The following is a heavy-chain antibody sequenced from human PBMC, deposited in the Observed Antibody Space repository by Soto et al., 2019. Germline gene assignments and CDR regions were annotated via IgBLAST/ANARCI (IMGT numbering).Heavy chain of an antibody. Sequence: AAVKVSCKASGYTFTSHGISCLRQAPGQGLEGMGWISAYNGNTNYAQKLQGRVTMTTDTSTSTAYMELRSLRSDDTAVYYCARIVYDILTGYGMDVWGQGTMVTVSS. CDR2: ISAYNGNT. CDR1: GYTFTSHG. V-gene: IGHV1-18*01. J-gene: IGHJ6*02. D-gene: IGHD3-9*01. CDR3: ARIVYDILTGYGMDV.